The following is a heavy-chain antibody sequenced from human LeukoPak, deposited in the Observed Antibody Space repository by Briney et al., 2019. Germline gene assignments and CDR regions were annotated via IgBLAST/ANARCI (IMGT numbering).Heavy chain of an antibody. CDR3: ARPLLGAVAGAFDY. CDR2: IYYSGST. D-gene: IGHD6-19*01. CDR1: GGSISSSSYY. V-gene: IGHV4-39*01. Sequence: SETLSLTCTVSGGSISSSSYYWGWIRQPPGKGLEWIGSIYYSGSTYYNPSLKSRVTISVDTSKNQFSLELSSVTAADTAVYYCARPLLGAVAGAFDYWGQGTLVTVSS. J-gene: IGHJ4*02.